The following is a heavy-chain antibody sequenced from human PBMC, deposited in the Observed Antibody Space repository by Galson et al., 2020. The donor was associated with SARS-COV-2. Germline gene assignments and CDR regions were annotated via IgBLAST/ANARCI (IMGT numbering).Heavy chain of an antibody. Sequence: GGSLRLSCTASGFTFGDYAMSWFRQAPGKGLEWVGFIRSKAYGGTTEYAASVKGRFTISRDDSKSIAYLQMNSLKNEDTTVYYCTSLIPPVYDGSWYYIFYYLEYGVQGSLVTGAS. V-gene: IGHV3-49*03. CDR2: IRSKAYGGTT. CDR1: GFTFGDYA. J-gene: IGHJ4*02. D-gene: IGHD3-22*01. CDR3: TSLIPPVYDGSWYYIFYYLEY.